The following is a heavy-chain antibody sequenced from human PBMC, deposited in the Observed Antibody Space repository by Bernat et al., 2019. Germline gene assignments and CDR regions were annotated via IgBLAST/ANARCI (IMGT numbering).Heavy chain of an antibody. V-gene: IGHV1-8*01. CDR1: GYTFTSYD. CDR3: ARVVVVAATSWYFDL. CDR2: MNPNSGNT. D-gene: IGHD2-15*01. Sequence: QVQLVQSGAEVKKPGASVKVSCKASGYTFTSYDINWVRQATGQGLEWMGWMNPNSGNTGYAQKFQGRVTMTRNTSISTAYMELSSLRSEDTAVYYCARVVVVAATSWYFDLWAVAPWSLSPQ. J-gene: IGHJ2*01.